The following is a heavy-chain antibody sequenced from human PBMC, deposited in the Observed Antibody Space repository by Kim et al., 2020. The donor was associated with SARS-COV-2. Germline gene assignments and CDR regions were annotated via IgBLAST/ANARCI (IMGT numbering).Heavy chain of an antibody. V-gene: IGHV3-30*02. J-gene: IGHJ4*02. Sequence: GSSRFYADSVMGRFTISSDNSKNTLYLQMNSLRAEDTAVYYCAKGWDSFDYWGQGTLVTVSS. CDR2: GSSR. CDR3: AKGWDSFDY. D-gene: IGHD1-26*01.